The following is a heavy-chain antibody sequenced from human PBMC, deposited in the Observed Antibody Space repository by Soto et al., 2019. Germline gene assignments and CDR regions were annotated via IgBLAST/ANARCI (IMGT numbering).Heavy chain of an antibody. J-gene: IGHJ4*02. Sequence: QVQLQESGPGLVKPSQTLSLTCTVSGGSISSGGYYWSWIRQHPGKGLEWIGYIYYSGSTYYNPSLKSRVTISVDTSKNQFSLKLSSVTAADTAVYYCARLGYCSSTRCYGGFGWGQGTLVTVSS. V-gene: IGHV4-31*03. CDR1: GGSISSGGYY. CDR3: ARLGYCSSTRCYGGFG. D-gene: IGHD2-2*01. CDR2: IYYSGST.